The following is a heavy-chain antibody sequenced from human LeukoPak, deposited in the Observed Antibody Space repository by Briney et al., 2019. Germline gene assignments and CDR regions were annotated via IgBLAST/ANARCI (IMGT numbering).Heavy chain of an antibody. CDR2: INPSGGST. CDR1: GYTFTSYY. D-gene: IGHD2-21*02. CDR3: ARALGKYCGGDCYTAEYFQH. J-gene: IGHJ1*01. Sequence: ASVKVSCKASGYTFTSYYMHWVRQAPGQGLEWMGIINPSGGSTSYAQKFQGRVTMTRDMSTSTVYMELSSPRSEDTAVYYCARALGKYCGGDCYTAEYFQHWGQGTLVTVSS. V-gene: IGHV1-46*01.